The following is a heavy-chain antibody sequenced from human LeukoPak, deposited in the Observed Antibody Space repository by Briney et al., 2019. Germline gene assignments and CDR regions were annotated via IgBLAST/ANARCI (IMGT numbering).Heavy chain of an antibody. V-gene: IGHV4-59*08. CDR2: VYYTGST. CDR3: ARATLRKYYYDSV. D-gene: IGHD3-22*01. J-gene: IGHJ4*02. Sequence: PSETLSLTCTVSGGSISSYYWSWIRQPPGKGLEWIGYVYYTGSTNYNPSLKSRVTISVDTSKNQFSLKLSSVTAADTAVYYCARATLRKYYYDSVWGQGTLVTVSS. CDR1: GGSISSYY.